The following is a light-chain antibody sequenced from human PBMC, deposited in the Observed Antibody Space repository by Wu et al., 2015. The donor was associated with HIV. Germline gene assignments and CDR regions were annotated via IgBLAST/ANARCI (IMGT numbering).Light chain of an antibody. CDR2: AAS. J-gene: IGKJ1*01. CDR1: QNIRTY. V-gene: IGKV1-39*01. CDR3: QQTYDTPRS. Sequence: DIQMTQSPSSLSASVGDTVTITCRASQNIRTYLSWFQQKPGKAPQLLIYAASALQSGVPSRFSGGGSGTEFTLTISRLQPEDFASYYCQQTYDTPRSFGQGTKVEIK.